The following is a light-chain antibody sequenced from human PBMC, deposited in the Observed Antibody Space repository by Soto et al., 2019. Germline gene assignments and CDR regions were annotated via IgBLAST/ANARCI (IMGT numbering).Light chain of an antibody. V-gene: IGKV3-20*01. CDR1: QSVSSNY. CDR3: QQYCSSPWT. Sequence: IVLTQSPGTLSLSPGERATLSCRASQSVSSNYLAWYQQKPGKAPRLLIYDASSRATGIPDRFSGSGSETDFTLTISRLEPEDFAVYYCQQYCSSPWTFGQGTKVDSK. CDR2: DAS. J-gene: IGKJ1*01.